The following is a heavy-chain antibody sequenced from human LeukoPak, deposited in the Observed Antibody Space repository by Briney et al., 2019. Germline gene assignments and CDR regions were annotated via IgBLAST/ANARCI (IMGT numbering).Heavy chain of an antibody. Sequence: PGGSLRLSCAASGFTFSSYSMNWVRQAPGKGLEWVSSISSSSSYIYYADSVKGRFTISRDNAKNSLYLQMNSLRAEDTAVYYCARAGYCYGYEWPYGMDVWGQGTTVTVSS. J-gene: IGHJ6*02. CDR1: GFTFSSYS. V-gene: IGHV3-21*01. CDR2: ISSSSSYI. D-gene: IGHD5-18*01. CDR3: ARAGYCYGYEWPYGMDV.